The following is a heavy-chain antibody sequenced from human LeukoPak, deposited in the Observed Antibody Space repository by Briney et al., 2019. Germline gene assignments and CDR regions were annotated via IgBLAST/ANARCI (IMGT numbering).Heavy chain of an antibody. CDR2: ISWNSGSI. D-gene: IGHD6-13*01. CDR1: GFTFDDYA. CDR3: AKVAAAVDNWFDP. J-gene: IGHJ5*02. V-gene: IGHV3-9*01. Sequence: GRSLRLSCAASGFTFDDYAMHWVRQAPGKGLEWVSGISWNSGSIGYADSVKGRFTISRDNAKNSLYLQMNSLRAEDTAVYYCAKVAAAVDNWFDPWGQGTLVTVSS.